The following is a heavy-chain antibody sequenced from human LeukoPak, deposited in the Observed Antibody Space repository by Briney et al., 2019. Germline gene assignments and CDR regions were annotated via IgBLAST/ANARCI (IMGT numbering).Heavy chain of an antibody. CDR2: ISYDGSNK. D-gene: IGHD6-13*01. CDR3: AKDRSPLAADYYFDY. V-gene: IGHV3-30*18. Sequence: PGGSLRLSCAASGFTFSSYGMHWVRQAPGKGLEWVEVISYDGSNKYYVDSVKGRFTISRDNSKNTLYLQMNSLRAEDTAVYYCAKDRSPLAADYYFDYWGQGTLVTVSS. J-gene: IGHJ4*02. CDR1: GFTFSSYG.